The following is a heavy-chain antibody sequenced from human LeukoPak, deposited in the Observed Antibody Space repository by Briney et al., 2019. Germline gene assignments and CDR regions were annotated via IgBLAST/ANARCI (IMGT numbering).Heavy chain of an antibody. CDR1: GFTFSSYA. CDR2: ISSNGGST. CDR3: VPSSGYSLDY. J-gene: IGHJ4*02. V-gene: IGHV3-64D*06. Sequence: GGSLRLSCSASGFTFSSYAMRWVRQAPGKGLEYVSAISSNGGSTYYADSVKGRFTISRDNSKNTLYLQMSSLRAEDTAVYYCVPSSGYSLDYWGQGTLVTVSS. D-gene: IGHD3-22*01.